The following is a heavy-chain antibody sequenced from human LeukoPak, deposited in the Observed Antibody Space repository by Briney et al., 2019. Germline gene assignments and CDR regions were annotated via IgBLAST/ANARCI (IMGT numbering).Heavy chain of an antibody. CDR3: ARGLRFYGSGNILRNWFDP. CDR2: INDSEST. D-gene: IGHD3-10*01. V-gene: IGHV4-34*01. Sequence: SETLSLTCGVSGASFSGYHWTWIRQPPGKGPEWIGEINDSESTTYNPSLKSRVTMSVDTSKKQFSLKLSSVTAADTAVYYCARGLRFYGSGNILRNWFDPWGQGTLVTVSS. J-gene: IGHJ5*02. CDR1: GASFSGYH.